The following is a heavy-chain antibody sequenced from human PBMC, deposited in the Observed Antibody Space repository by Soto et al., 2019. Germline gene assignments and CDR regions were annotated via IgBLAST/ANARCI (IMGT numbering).Heavy chain of an antibody. J-gene: IGHJ6*03. Sequence: SETLSLTCTVSGGSISSSSYYWGWIRQPPGKGLEWIGSIYYSGSTYYNPSLKSRVTISVDTSKNQFSLKLSSVTAADTAVYYCARSEAYYDFLSGYTTHYYYMDVWGKGTTVTVSS. CDR2: IYYSGST. D-gene: IGHD3-3*01. CDR1: GGSISSSSYY. V-gene: IGHV4-39*01. CDR3: ARSEAYYDFLSGYTTHYYYMDV.